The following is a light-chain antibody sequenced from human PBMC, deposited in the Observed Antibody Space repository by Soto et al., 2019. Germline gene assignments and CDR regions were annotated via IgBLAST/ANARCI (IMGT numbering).Light chain of an antibody. CDR2: GAS. J-gene: IGKJ2*01. CDR3: QQYNNWPPST. V-gene: IGKV3-15*01. Sequence: EIVMTQSPATLSVSPGERATLSCRASQSVSSNLAWYQQKPGQAPRLLIYGASTRATGIPAKFSGSGSGTEVTLTISSLQAEDFAIYYGQQYNNWPPSTFGQGTKLEIK. CDR1: QSVSSN.